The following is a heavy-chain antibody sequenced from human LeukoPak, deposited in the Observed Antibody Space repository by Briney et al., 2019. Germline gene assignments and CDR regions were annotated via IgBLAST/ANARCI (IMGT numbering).Heavy chain of an antibody. Sequence: SETPSLTCTVSGGSISSISYYWGWIRQPPGKGLDWIGYINYSGNTYCNPSLKSRVIISVDTSKNQFSLKLNSVTAADTAVYYCARHVAYSSRFDYWGQGTLVTVSS. V-gene: IGHV4-39*01. CDR2: INYSGNT. D-gene: IGHD6-13*01. CDR3: ARHVAYSSRFDY. CDR1: GGSISSISYY. J-gene: IGHJ4*02.